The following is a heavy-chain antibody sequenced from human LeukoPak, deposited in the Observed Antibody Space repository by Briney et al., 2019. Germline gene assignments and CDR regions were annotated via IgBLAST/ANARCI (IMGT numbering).Heavy chain of an antibody. J-gene: IGHJ3*02. Sequence: GGSLRLSCAASGFTFSSYAMSWVRQAPGKGLEWVSAISGSGGSTYYADSVKGRFTISRDNSKNTLYLQMNSLRAEDTAVYYCAKDSYYYDSSGYYSGAFDIWGQGTMVTVSS. V-gene: IGHV3-23*01. D-gene: IGHD3-22*01. CDR2: ISGSGGST. CDR1: GFTFSSYA. CDR3: AKDSYYYDSSGYYSGAFDI.